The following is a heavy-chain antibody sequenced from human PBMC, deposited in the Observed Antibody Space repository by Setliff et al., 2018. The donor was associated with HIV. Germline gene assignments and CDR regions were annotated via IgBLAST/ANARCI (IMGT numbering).Heavy chain of an antibody. CDR3: ARHSGSGYYLIDP. V-gene: IGHV4-38-2*01. CDR2: IYHSGST. Sequence: SSETLSLTCGVSGYSISSDYCWGWIRQPPGKGLEWIGSIYHSGSTYDSPSLKSRVTISVATSKNQFSLRLSSVTAADTAVYYCARHSGSGYYLIDPWGQGTLVTVSS. D-gene: IGHD3-22*01. J-gene: IGHJ5*02. CDR1: GYSISSDYC.